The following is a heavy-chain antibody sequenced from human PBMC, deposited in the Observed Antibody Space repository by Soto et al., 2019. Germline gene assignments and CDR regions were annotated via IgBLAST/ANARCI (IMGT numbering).Heavy chain of an antibody. D-gene: IGHD2-2*01. CDR1: GFTVSSNY. J-gene: IGHJ4*02. CDR2: IYSGGST. V-gene: IGHV3-66*04. Sequence: GGSLRLSCAASGFTVSSNYMSWVRQAPGKGLEWVSVIYSGGSTYYADSVKGRFTISRDNSKNTLYLQMNSLRAEDTAVYYCARPLIYCSSTSCYDYWGQGTLVTVSS. CDR3: ARPLIYCSSTSCYDY.